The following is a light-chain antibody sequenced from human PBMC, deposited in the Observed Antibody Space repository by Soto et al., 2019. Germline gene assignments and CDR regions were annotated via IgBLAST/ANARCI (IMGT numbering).Light chain of an antibody. J-gene: IGKJ4*01. V-gene: IGKV1-39*01. CDR2: AAS. Sequence: DIQMTQSPSSLSASVGDRVTITCRASQSISSYLNWYQQRPGKAPKLLIYAASSLQSGVPSRFSGSGSGTDFTLTISSLQPEDFATYYCQQVYSTLLTFGGGPRVDTK. CDR1: QSISSY. CDR3: QQVYSTLLT.